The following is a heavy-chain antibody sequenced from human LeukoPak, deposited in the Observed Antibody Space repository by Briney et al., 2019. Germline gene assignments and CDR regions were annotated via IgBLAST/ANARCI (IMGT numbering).Heavy chain of an antibody. CDR2: ISSSSSYI. Sequence: GGSLTLFCAASGFTCSSYRMIWLRQSPGKGLEWLSSISSSSSYIYYADSVKCRFTISRDNAKNSLYLQMNSLRAEDTAVYYCARDQNSFVVVVTPTALGYWGQGTLVTVSS. CDR1: GFTCSSYR. J-gene: IGHJ4*02. V-gene: IGHV3-21*01. CDR3: ARDQNSFVVVVTPTALGY. D-gene: IGHD3-22*01.